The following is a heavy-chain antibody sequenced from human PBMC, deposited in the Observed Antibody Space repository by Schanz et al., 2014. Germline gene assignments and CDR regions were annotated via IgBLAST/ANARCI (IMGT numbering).Heavy chain of an antibody. CDR2: IGNGGVTI. CDR3: AIHYGDRPL. D-gene: IGHD4-17*01. Sequence: EVQLVESGGGLVQPGGSLRLSCAASGFSVGNKYMNWVRQAPGKGLEWVSYIGNGGVTIYYADSVKGRFTISRDNSKNTVYIQMNSLRAEDTAVYYCAIHYGDRPLWGQGTLIAVSS. CDR1: GFSVGNKY. J-gene: IGHJ4*02. V-gene: IGHV3-48*01.